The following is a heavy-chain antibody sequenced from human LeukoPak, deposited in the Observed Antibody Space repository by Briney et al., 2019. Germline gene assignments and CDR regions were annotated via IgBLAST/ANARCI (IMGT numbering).Heavy chain of an antibody. V-gene: IGHV3-23*01. CDR2: IIGSGGST. CDR1: GFTFSNCA. Sequence: GGSLRLSCAASGFTFSNCAMSWVRQAPGKGLEWVSTIIGSGGSTYYADSVKGRFTISRDNSKNTLYLQMSSLRADDTAVYYCAKRGQSQTDYWGQGTLVTVSS. CDR3: AKRGQSQTDY. J-gene: IGHJ4*02.